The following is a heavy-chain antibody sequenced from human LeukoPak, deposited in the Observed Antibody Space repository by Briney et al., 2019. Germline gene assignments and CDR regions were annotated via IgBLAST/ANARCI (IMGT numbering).Heavy chain of an antibody. D-gene: IGHD2-21*01. CDR3: ARQNSRAIDY. CDR1: GSHFSSYW. J-gene: IGHJ4*02. V-gene: IGHV5-51*01. CDR2: IYPGDYDS. Sequence: GESLKISCKASGSHFSSYWIGWVRQMPGKGLEWMGIIYPGDYDSRYSPSFQGQVTISADKSISTAYLQWSSLKASDTAMYYCARQNSRAIDYWGQGTLVTVSS.